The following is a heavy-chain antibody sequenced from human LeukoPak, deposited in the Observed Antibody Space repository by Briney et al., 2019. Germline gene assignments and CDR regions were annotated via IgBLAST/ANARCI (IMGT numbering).Heavy chain of an antibody. CDR1: GGSISSYY. CDR3: ARNWYGTVTEPYYYYYYMDV. J-gene: IGHJ6*03. V-gene: IGHV4-4*07. CDR2: IYTSGST. Sequence: SETLSLTCTVSGGSISSYYWSWIRQPAGKGLEWIGRIYTSGSTNYNPSLKSRVTMSVDTSKNQFSLKLSSVTAADTAVYYCARNWYGTVTEPYYYYYYMDVWGKGTTVTVSS. D-gene: IGHD4-11*01.